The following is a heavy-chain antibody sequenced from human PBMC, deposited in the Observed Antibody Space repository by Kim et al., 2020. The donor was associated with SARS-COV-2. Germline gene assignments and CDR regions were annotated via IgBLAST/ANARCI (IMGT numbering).Heavy chain of an antibody. D-gene: IGHD3-22*01. CDR2: T. V-gene: IGHV1-46*01. Sequence: TRYAQKFQGRVTMTRDTSTSTVYMELSSLRSEDTAVYYCARDDSSGYFDYWGQGTLVTVSS. J-gene: IGHJ4*02. CDR3: ARDDSSGYFDY.